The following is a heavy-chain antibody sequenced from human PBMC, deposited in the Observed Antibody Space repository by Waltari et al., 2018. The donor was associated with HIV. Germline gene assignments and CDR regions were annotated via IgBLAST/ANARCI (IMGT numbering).Heavy chain of an antibody. CDR3: ARDLGGNYDSSGYYYEDDY. CDR2: IIPILGIA. Sequence: QVQLVQSGAEVKKPGSSVKVSCKASGGTFSSYAISWVRQAPGQGLEWMGRIIPILGIANYAQKFQGRVTITADKSTSTAYMELSSLRSEDTAVYYCARDLGGNYDSSGYYYEDDYWGQGTLVTVSS. CDR1: GGTFSSYA. D-gene: IGHD3-22*01. V-gene: IGHV1-69*04. J-gene: IGHJ4*02.